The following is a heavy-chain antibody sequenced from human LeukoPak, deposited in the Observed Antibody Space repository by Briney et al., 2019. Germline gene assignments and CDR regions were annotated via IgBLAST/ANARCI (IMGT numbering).Heavy chain of an antibody. J-gene: IGHJ4*02. D-gene: IGHD3-3*01. V-gene: IGHV4-30-4*01. Sequence: PSETLSLTCTVSGGSISSGDYYWSWIRQTPGKGLEWIGYIYYSGSTYYNPSLKSRVTISVDTSKNQFSLKLSSVTAADTAVYYCARAKATNYDFWSGYYQKYYFDYWGQGTLVTVSS. CDR1: GGSISSGDYY. CDR3: ARAKATNYDFWSGYYQKYYFDY. CDR2: IYYSGST.